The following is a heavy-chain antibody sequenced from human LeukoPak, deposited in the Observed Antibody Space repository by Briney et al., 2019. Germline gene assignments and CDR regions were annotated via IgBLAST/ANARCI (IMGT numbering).Heavy chain of an antibody. CDR1: GFTFSSYE. J-gene: IGHJ5*02. CDR2: ISSSGSTI. V-gene: IGHV3-48*03. CDR3: ASDSGMHWFDT. Sequence: AGGSLSLSCAASGFTFSSYEMTWFRQAPGKGLEWVSYISSSGSTIYYADSVKGRFTISRDNAKNSLYLQMNSLRVEDTAVYYCASDSGMHWFDTWGQGTLVTVSS. D-gene: IGHD3-10*01.